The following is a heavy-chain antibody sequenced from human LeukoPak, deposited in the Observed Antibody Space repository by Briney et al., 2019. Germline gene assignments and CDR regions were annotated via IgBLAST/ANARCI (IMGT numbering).Heavy chain of an antibody. J-gene: IGHJ4*02. CDR1: GGSFSSGGYY. Sequence: KSSETLSLTCTVSGGSFSSGGYYWTWIRQPAGKGLEWIGHVYTSGGTNYNPSLKSRVTISLGTSKNQFSLKLNSVTAADTAVYYCARVYSCGSYMGFDYWGQGTLVTVSS. V-gene: IGHV4-61*09. CDR3: ARVYSCGSYMGFDY. D-gene: IGHD3-22*01. CDR2: VYTSGGT.